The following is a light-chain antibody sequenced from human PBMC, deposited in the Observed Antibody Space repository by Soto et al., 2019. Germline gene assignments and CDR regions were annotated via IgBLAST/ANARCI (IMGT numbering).Light chain of an antibody. CDR2: EVS. V-gene: IGLV2-14*01. Sequence: QSALTQPASVSGSPGQSITISCTGTSSDVGGYNYVSWYQQHPGKAPKLMIYEVSNRPSGVSNRFSGSNSGNTASLTISGLPAEDEADYYCSSYTSSSTLAFGGGTKLTVL. J-gene: IGLJ2*01. CDR1: SSDVGGYNY. CDR3: SSYTSSSTLA.